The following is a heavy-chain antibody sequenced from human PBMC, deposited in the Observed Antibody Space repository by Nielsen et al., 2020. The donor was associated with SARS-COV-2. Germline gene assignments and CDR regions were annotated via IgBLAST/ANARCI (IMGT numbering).Heavy chain of an antibody. V-gene: IGHV4-31*03. J-gene: IGHJ6*02. Sequence: SETLSLTCTVSGGSISSGGYYWSWIRQHPGKGLEWIGYIYYSGSTYYNPSLKSRVTISVDTSKNQFSLKLSSVTAADTAVYYCATTYYYDSSVALGYYYYGMDVWGQGTTVTVSS. CDR2: IYYSGST. D-gene: IGHD3-22*01. CDR3: ATTYYYDSSVALGYYYYGMDV. CDR1: GGSISSGGYY.